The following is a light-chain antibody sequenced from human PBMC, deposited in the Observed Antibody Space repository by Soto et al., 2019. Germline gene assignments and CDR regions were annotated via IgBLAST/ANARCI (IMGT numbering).Light chain of an antibody. CDR1: QSVLSK. CDR2: GAF. CDR3: QQYNNWPIT. Sequence: EIVMTQSPATLSVSPGERATLSCRASQSVLSKLAWYQQKPGQAPRLLIYGAFTRATDIPGRFSGSGSGTEFTLTISSLQSEDFAVYDCQQYNNWPITFGQGTRLEIK. V-gene: IGKV3-15*01. J-gene: IGKJ5*01.